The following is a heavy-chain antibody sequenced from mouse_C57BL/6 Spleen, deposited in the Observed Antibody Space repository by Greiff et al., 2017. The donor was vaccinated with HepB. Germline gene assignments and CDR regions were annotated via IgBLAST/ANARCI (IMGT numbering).Heavy chain of an antibody. J-gene: IGHJ3*01. CDR1: GYTFTSYW. Sequence: QVQLQQSGAELVKPGASVKMSCKASGYTFTSYWITWVKQRPGQGLEWIGDIYPGSGSTNYNEKFKSKATLTVDTSSSTAYMQLSSLTSEDSAVYYCARGLDSSGSFAYWGQGTLVTVSA. CDR2: IYPGSGST. D-gene: IGHD3-2*02. CDR3: ARGLDSSGSFAY. V-gene: IGHV1-55*01.